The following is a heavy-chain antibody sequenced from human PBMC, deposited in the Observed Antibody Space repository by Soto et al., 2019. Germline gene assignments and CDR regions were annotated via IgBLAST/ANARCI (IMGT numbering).Heavy chain of an antibody. CDR2: IKQDGSEK. D-gene: IGHD2-2*01. CDR3: ASACNSAHCPYYFDC. Sequence: HPGGSLRLSCAASGFTFNSYWMSWVSQAPGKGMKWVANIKQDGSEKYYVDSVKGRFTISRDNAKNSLYLQMNTLKAEDTAVYYCASACNSAHCPYYFDCWGLSYLVTVSS. J-gene: IGHJ4*02. CDR1: GFTFNSYW. V-gene: IGHV3-7*01.